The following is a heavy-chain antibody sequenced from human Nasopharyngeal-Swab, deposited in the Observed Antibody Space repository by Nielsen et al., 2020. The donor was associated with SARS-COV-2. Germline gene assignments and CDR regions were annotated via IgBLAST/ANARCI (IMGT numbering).Heavy chain of an antibody. J-gene: IGHJ4*02. D-gene: IGHD1-1*01. Sequence: GESLKISCAASGFTFSTFGMRWVRQAPGKGLEWVAVIWYDGSNKYYADSVKGRFTISRDNSKNTLYLQMNSLRAEDTAIYYCARDEAGTANSGFDYWGQGTLVTVSS. CDR2: IWYDGSNK. V-gene: IGHV3-33*01. CDR1: GFTFSTFG. CDR3: ARDEAGTANSGFDY.